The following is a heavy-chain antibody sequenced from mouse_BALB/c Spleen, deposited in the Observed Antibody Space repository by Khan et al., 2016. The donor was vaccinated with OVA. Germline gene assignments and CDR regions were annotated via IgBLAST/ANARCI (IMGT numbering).Heavy chain of an antibody. CDR1: GYSITSGYA. V-gene: IGHV3-2*02. Sequence: EVELVESGPGLVKPSQSLSLTCTVTGYSITSGYAWNWIRQFPGNKLEWMGYISYSGVTSYTPSLKSRIHITPDTSKNQFFLQLTSVTTEDTATYYCARWNYYGYYFDYWGQGTTLTVSS. J-gene: IGHJ2*01. CDR2: ISYSGVT. CDR3: ARWNYYGYYFDY. D-gene: IGHD1-1*01.